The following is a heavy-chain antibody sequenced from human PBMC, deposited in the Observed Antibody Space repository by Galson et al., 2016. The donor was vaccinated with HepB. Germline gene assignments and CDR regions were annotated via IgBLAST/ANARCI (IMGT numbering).Heavy chain of an antibody. V-gene: IGHV5-51*01. CDR1: GYSFTSYW. CDR2: IYPGNNEI. D-gene: IGHD6-19*01. J-gene: IGHJ4*02. CDR3: ARPHDSGWTDLEY. Sequence: QSGAEVKKPGESLKISCKSSGYSFTSYWILWVRLMPGKGLEWMGIIYPGNNEIRYSPSLEGQVTISADKSTTTAYLQWSSLKASDTAIYYCARPHDSGWTDLEYWGQGTLVTVSS.